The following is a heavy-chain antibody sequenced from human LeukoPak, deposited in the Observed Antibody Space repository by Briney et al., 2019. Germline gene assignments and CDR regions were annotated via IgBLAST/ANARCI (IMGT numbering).Heavy chain of an antibody. J-gene: IGHJ4*02. D-gene: IGHD5-12*01. V-gene: IGHV4-4*07. CDR2: IYASGST. CDR1: GGSISSYY. CDR3: ARMVRRLERLNIGRSSDYATGYYFDY. Sequence: SETLSLTCTVSGGSISSYYWSWIRQPAGKGLEWIGRIYASGSTNYNPSLKSRVTISVDTSKNQLSLKLSSVTAADTAVYYCARMVRRLERLNIGRSSDYATGYYFDYWGQGTLVTVSS.